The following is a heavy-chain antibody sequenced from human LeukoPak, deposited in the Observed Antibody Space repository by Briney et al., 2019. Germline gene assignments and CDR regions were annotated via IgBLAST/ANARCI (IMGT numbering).Heavy chain of an antibody. CDR3: AGTPRRDGYNLFDY. CDR1: GGSFSGYY. Sequence: KPSETLSLTCAVYGGSFSGYYWSWIRQPPGKGLEWIGEINHSGSTNYNPSLKSRVTISVDTSKNQFSLKLSSVTAADTAVYYCAGTPRRDGYNLFDYWGQGNPGHRLL. V-gene: IGHV4-34*01. D-gene: IGHD5-24*01. CDR2: INHSGST. J-gene: IGHJ4*02.